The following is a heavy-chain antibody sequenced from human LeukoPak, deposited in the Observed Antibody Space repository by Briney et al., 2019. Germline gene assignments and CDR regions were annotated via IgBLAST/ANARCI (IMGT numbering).Heavy chain of an antibody. CDR3: ARDNSGRALDI. D-gene: IGHD1-26*01. CDR2: ISYDGSSK. Sequence: PGGSLRLSCASSGFTFSSYTMHWVRQAPGKGLEWVALISYDGSSKIYAESAKGRFTISRDNSKNTLYMQMSSLRAEDTAVYYCARDNSGRALDIWGQGTLVIVSA. CDR1: GFTFSSYT. J-gene: IGHJ3*02. V-gene: IGHV3-30*04.